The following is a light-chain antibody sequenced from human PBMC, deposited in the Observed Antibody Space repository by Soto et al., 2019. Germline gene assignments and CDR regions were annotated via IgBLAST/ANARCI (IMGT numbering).Light chain of an antibody. CDR3: QHLNSYP. V-gene: IGKV1-9*01. CDR1: QGISSY. Sequence: DIQLTQSPSFLSASVGDRATITCRASQGISSYFPWYQQKPGKAPKLLLYAASTLQTGLPSRCSGRGSGTKFTLINSRQEAEDFANYYDQHLNSYPFGPGTKVDIK. CDR2: AAS. J-gene: IGKJ3*01.